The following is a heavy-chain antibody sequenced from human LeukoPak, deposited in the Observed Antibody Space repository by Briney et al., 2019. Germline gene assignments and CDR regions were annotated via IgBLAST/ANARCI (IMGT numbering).Heavy chain of an antibody. J-gene: IGHJ1*01. V-gene: IGHV3-21*01. Sequence: PGGSLRLSCAASGFTFSSYSMNWVRQAPGKGLEWVSSISSSSSYIYYADSVKGRFTISRDNARNSLYLQMNSLRAEDTAVYCCARDPGYYDSSGYFPAYFQHWGQGTLVTVSS. CDR3: ARDPGYYDSSGYFPAYFQH. D-gene: IGHD3-22*01. CDR2: ISSSSSYI. CDR1: GFTFSSYS.